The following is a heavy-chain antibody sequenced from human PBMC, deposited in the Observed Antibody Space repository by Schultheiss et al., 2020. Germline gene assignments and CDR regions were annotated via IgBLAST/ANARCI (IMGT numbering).Heavy chain of an antibody. CDR2: INSDGSST. D-gene: IGHD4-11*01. CDR1: GFTFSSYG. J-gene: IGHJ6*02. CDR3: AREIISPVSGMDV. Sequence: GESLKISCAASGFTFSSYGMHWVRQAPGKGLVWVSRINSDGSSTSYADSVKGRFTISRDNSKNTLYLQMNSLRAEDTAVYYCAREIISPVSGMDVWGQGTTVTVSS. V-gene: IGHV3-74*01.